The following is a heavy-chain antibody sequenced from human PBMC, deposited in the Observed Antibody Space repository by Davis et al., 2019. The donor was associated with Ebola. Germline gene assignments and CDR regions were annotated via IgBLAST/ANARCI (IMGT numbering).Heavy chain of an antibody. D-gene: IGHD3-22*01. CDR2: ISVGGSDT. J-gene: IGHJ4*02. V-gene: IGHV3-23*01. CDR3: AKGGVIVVITTPDY. CDR1: GFTFSSYS. Sequence: GESLKISCAASGFTFSSYSMNWVRQAPGEGLEWVSGISVGGSDTYYTESVKGRFIISRDNSKNTLYLQMDSLRAEDTAVYYCAKGGVIVVITTPDYWGQGTLVTVSS.